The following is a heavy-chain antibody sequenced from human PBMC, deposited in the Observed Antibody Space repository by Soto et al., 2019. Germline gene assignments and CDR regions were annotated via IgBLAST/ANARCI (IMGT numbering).Heavy chain of an antibody. CDR3: ARVFVRGYYGMDV. J-gene: IGHJ6*02. CDR2: IYYSGST. Sequence: SETLSLTCTVSGGSISRYYWSWIRQPPGKGLEWIGYIYYSGSTNYNPSLKSRVTISVDTSKNQFSLKLSSVTAADTAVYYCARVFVRGYYGMDVWGQGTTVTVSS. CDR1: GGSISRYY. V-gene: IGHV4-59*01. D-gene: IGHD2-15*01.